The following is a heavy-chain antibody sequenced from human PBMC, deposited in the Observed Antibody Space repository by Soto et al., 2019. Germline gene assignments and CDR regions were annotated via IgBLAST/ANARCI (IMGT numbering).Heavy chain of an antibody. CDR3: ASTRDGYNSRGWFDP. J-gene: IGHJ5*02. CDR2: IIPIFGTA. V-gene: IGHV1-69*12. D-gene: IGHD5-12*01. Sequence: QVQLVQSGAEVKKPGSSVKVSCKASGGTFSSYAISWVRQAPGQGREWMGGIIPIFGTANYAQKFQGRVTTTADESTSTAYMELSSLRSEDTAVYYCASTRDGYNSRGWFDPWVQGTLVTVSS. CDR1: GGTFSSYA.